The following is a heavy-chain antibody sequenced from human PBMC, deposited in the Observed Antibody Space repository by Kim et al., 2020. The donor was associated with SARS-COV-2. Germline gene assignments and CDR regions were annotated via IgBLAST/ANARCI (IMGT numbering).Heavy chain of an antibody. CDR3: ARSLGRGFAY. Sequence: SETLSLTCTVSGGSISSYYWSWIRQPPGKGLEWIGYIYYNGNTNYNPSLKSRITISVDTSNNQFSLKLSSVTAADTAIYYCARSLGRGFAYWGQGTLATV. D-gene: IGHD3-10*01. CDR1: GGSISSYY. CDR2: IYYNGNT. V-gene: IGHV4-59*08. J-gene: IGHJ4*02.